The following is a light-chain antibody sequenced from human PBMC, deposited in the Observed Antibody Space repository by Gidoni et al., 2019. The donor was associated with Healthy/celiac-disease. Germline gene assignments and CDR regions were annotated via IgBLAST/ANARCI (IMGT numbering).Light chain of an antibody. CDR2: LNSDGSH. J-gene: IGLJ3*02. CDR1: SGHSSYA. CDR3: QTWGTGIWV. Sequence: QLVLPQSPSAPASLGASVKLTCTLSSGHSSYAIAWHQQQPEKGPRYLMKLNSDGSHSKGDGIPDRFSGSSSGAERYLTISSLQSEDEDDYYCQTWGTGIWVFGGGTKLTVL. V-gene: IGLV4-69*01.